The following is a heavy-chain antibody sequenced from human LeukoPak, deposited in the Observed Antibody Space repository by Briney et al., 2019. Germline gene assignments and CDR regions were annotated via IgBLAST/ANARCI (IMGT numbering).Heavy chain of an antibody. D-gene: IGHD2-2*02. J-gene: IGHJ5*02. Sequence: ASVKVSCKASGYTFTGYYMHWVRQAPGQGLEWMGWINPNSGGTNYAQKFQGRVTMTRDTSISTAYMELSRLRSDDTAVYYCAREDIVVVPAAISGGDSNWFDPWGQGTLVTVSS. CDR3: AREDIVVVPAAISGGDSNWFDP. V-gene: IGHV1-2*02. CDR1: GYTFTGYY. CDR2: INPNSGGT.